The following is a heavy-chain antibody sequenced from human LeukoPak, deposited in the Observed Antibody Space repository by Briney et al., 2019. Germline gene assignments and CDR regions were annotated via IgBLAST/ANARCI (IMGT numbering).Heavy chain of an antibody. V-gene: IGHV4-38-2*01. CDR2: IYDSVST. CDR3: ARHRGRGSYYYAFDI. J-gene: IGHJ3*02. D-gene: IGHD1-26*01. Sequence: SETLSLTCAVSGFSFSSNYYWGRIRQPPGKGLEWIGSIYDSVSTYYNPSLKSRVTMSLDTSKNQFSLKLTSVTAADTAVYYCARHRGRGSYYYAFDIWGQGTMVTVSS. CDR1: GFSFSSNYY.